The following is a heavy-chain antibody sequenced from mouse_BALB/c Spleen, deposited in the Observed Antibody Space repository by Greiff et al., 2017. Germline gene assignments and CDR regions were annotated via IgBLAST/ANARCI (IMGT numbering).Heavy chain of an antibody. D-gene: IGHD2-2*01. Sequence: DVQLQESGAELVKPGASVKLSCTASGFNIKDTYMHWVKQRPEQGLEWIGRIDPANGNTKYDPKFQGKATITADTSSNTAYLQLSSLTSEDTAVYYCARGGYGEWYFDVWGAGTTVTVSS. CDR2: IDPANGNT. V-gene: IGHV14-3*02. CDR3: ARGGYGEWYFDV. CDR1: GFNIKDTY. J-gene: IGHJ1*01.